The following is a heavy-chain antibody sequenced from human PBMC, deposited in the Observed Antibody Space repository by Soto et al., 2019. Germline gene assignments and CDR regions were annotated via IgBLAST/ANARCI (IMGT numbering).Heavy chain of an antibody. CDR2: ISNDGSNK. V-gene: IGHV3-30*18. CDR3: AKVIRADSTSSNFYYYSGMDV. CDR1: GFSFSTYG. J-gene: IGHJ6*02. D-gene: IGHD6-6*01. Sequence: QVQMVESGGGVVQPGRSPRLSCAASGFSFSTYGMHWVRQAPGKGLEWMAVISNDGSNKYYADSVKGRFTISRDNSKDTLFLQMNSLRGEDTAIYYCAKVIRADSTSSNFYYYSGMDVWGQGTTVTVSS.